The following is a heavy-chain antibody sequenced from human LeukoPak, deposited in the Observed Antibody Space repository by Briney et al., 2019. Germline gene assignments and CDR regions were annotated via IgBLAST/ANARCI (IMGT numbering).Heavy chain of an antibody. V-gene: IGHV4-59*08. J-gene: IGHJ4*02. Sequence: SETLSLTCTVSGGSISSYYWGWIRQPPGKGLEWIGYIYYSGSTNYNPSLKSRVTISVDTSKNQFSLKLSSVTAADTAVYYCARHPGGATPFDYWGQGTLVTVSS. CDR1: GGSISSYY. CDR2: IYYSGST. D-gene: IGHD1-26*01. CDR3: ARHPGGATPFDY.